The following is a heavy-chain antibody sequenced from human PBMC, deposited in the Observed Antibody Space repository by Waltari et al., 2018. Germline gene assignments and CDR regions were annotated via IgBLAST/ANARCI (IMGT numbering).Heavy chain of an antibody. D-gene: IGHD4-17*01. CDR3: GKDNGDYSFDY. J-gene: IGHJ4*02. V-gene: IGHV3-23*01. CDR2: LSGSGDKT. CDR1: GFPFRTYA. Sequence: EVQLLESGGGLVQPGGSLRLSCAASGFPFRTYAMSWVRQAPGKGLEWVSALSGSGDKTYYTVSVKGRFTISRDNSRNTLYLQMDSLRPDDTAVYFCGKDNGDYSFDYWGQGTLVTVSS.